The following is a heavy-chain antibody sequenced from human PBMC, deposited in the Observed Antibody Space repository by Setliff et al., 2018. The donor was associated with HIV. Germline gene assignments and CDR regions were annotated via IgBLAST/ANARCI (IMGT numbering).Heavy chain of an antibody. CDR1: NNSITNGYY. V-gene: IGHV4-38-2*02. Sequence: SETLSLTCIVSNNSITNGYYWAWIRQPPGQGLEWVGSINHGGRTYYSPSLESRVAISVDTSKNQFSLHFQSVTAADTAIYFCASGMRWDTAMGDAFDIWGQGTMVTVSS. CDR3: ASGMRWDTAMGDAFDI. D-gene: IGHD5-18*01. J-gene: IGHJ3*02. CDR2: INHGGRT.